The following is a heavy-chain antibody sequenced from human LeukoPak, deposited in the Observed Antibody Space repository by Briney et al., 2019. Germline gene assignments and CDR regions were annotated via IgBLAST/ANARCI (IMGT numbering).Heavy chain of an antibody. D-gene: IGHD2-15*01. Sequence: GRSLRLSCAASGLTFSTYGIHWVRQAPGKGLEWVAVIYSGGRTYYADSVKGRFTISRDNSKNTLYLQMNSLRAEDTAVYYCARRGVVVAAAPFGAFDIWGQGTMVTVSS. CDR1: GLTFSTYG. V-gene: IGHV3-66*01. J-gene: IGHJ3*02. CDR2: IYSGGRT. CDR3: ARRGVVVAAAPFGAFDI.